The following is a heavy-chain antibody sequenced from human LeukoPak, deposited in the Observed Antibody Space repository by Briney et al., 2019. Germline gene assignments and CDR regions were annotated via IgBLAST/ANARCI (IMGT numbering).Heavy chain of an antibody. Sequence: HTGGSLRLSCAASGFTVSSNYMSWVRQAPGKGLEWVSVIYSGGSTYYADSVKGRFTISRDNSKNTLYLQVNSLRAEDTAVYYCARVKILYYYYMDVWGKGTTVTVSS. V-gene: IGHV3-53*01. J-gene: IGHJ6*03. CDR3: ARVKILYYYYMDV. CDR2: IYSGGST. CDR1: GFTVSSNY.